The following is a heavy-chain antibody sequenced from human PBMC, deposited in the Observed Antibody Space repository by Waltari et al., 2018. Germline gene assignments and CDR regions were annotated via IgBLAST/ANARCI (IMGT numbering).Heavy chain of an antibody. V-gene: IGHV3-7*01. CDR3: ARGLLGNGGNWGRFDP. Sequence: VQLMESGGGLVQPGGSLRLSCAASGCTFSSYWMSWVRQAPGKVLEWVANIKQDGSEKYYVDSVKRRFTISRDNAKNSLYLQMNSLRAEDTAVYYCARGLLGNGGNWGRFDPWGQGTLVTVSS. D-gene: IGHD7-27*01. J-gene: IGHJ5*02. CDR1: GCTFSSYW. CDR2: IKQDGSEK.